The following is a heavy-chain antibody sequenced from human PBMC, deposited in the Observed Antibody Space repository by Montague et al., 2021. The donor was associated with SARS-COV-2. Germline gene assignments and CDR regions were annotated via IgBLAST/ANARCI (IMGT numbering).Heavy chain of an antibody. CDR2: MSYSGSA. CDR1: GATISSDY. Sequence: SETLSLTCTASGATISSDYWSWIRQSPGKGLEWIGYMSYSGSATYNPSLESRVAISRDTSKNQFSLTLIPATAADTAISYCARTSDPSNFDSTGYYGAFDVWGQGTTVIVSS. J-gene: IGHJ3*01. CDR3: ARTSDPSNFDSTGYYGAFDV. V-gene: IGHV4-59*01. D-gene: IGHD3-22*01.